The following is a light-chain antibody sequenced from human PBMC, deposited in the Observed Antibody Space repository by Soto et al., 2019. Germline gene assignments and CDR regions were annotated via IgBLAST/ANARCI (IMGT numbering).Light chain of an antibody. J-gene: IGKJ1*01. CDR1: QSVSNN. CDR2: GAS. Sequence: EIVMTQSPATLSVSPGERATLSCRASQSVSNNLAWYQQKPGQASRLLIYGASTRATGIPARFSGSGSGTEFTPTISSLQSEDFAVYYCQQHNNWPPWTFGQGTKVEIK. CDR3: QQHNNWPPWT. V-gene: IGKV3-15*01.